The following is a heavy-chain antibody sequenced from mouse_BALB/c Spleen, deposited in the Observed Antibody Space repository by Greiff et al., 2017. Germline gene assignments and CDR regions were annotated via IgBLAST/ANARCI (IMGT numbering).Heavy chain of an antibody. CDR3: VRHGSRYAMDD. CDR1: GFTFNTYA. CDR2: IRSKSNNYAT. Sequence: EVKLMESGGGLVQPKGSLKLSCAASGFTFNTYAMNWVRQAPGKGLEWVARIRSKSNNYATYYADSVKDRFTISRDDSQSMLYLQMNNLKTEDTAMYYCVRHGSRYAMDDWGQGTSVTVSS. V-gene: IGHV10-1*02. J-gene: IGHJ4*01. D-gene: IGHD2-2*01.